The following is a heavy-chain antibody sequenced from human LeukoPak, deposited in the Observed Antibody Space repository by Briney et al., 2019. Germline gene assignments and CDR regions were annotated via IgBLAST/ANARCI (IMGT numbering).Heavy chain of an antibody. V-gene: IGHV3-74*01. CDR2: LNNDGSST. J-gene: IGHJ4*02. CDR1: GFTFSNFY. Sequence: GGSLRLSCAASGFTFSNFYMHWVRQAPGKGLVWVSRLNNDGSSTNYADSVKGRFTISRDNAKNTLYLQMNSLRAEDTAVYSCASSQSGYFVQWGQGTLVTVSS. CDR3: ASSQSGYFVQ. D-gene: IGHD3-9*01.